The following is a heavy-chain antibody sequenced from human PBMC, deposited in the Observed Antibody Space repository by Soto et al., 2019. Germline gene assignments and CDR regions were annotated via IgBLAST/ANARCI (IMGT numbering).Heavy chain of an antibody. CDR2: IKQDGSEK. D-gene: IGHD4-17*01. CDR1: GFTFSSYW. CDR3: AKIRLLTTVDY. Sequence: GGSLRLSCAASGFTFSSYWMSWFRQAPGKGLEWVANIKQDGSEKYSVDSVKGRFTISRDNAKNSLYLQMNSLRAEDTAIYYCAKIRLLTTVDYWGQGTLVTVSS. V-gene: IGHV3-7*03. J-gene: IGHJ4*02.